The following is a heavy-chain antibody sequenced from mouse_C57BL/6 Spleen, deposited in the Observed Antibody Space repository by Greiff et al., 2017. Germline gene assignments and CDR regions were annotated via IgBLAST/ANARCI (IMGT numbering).Heavy chain of an antibody. D-gene: IGHD2-4*01. CDR3: ARDRGYDYGGFAY. Sequence: EVKLMESEGGLVQPGRSMKLSCTASGFTFSDYYMAWVRQVPEKGLEWVANINYDGSSTYYLDSLKSRFIISRDNAKNILYLQMSSLKSEDTATYYCARDRGYDYGGFAYWGQGTLVTVSA. CDR2: INYDGSST. J-gene: IGHJ3*01. V-gene: IGHV5-16*01. CDR1: GFTFSDYY.